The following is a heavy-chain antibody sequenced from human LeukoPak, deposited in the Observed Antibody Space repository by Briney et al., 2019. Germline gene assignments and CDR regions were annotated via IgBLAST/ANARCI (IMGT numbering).Heavy chain of an antibody. CDR3: TTFPSSTYYYYTSGSTDFDY. V-gene: IGHV3-73*01. CDR2: IRSKANSYAT. CDR1: GFTFSGSA. J-gene: IGHJ4*02. Sequence: GGSLRLSCAASGFTFSGSAMHWVRQASGKGLEWVGRIRSKANSYATAYAASVKGRFTISRDDSKNTLYLQMNSLKTEDTAMYYCTTFPSSTYYYYTSGSTDFDYWGQGTLVTVSS. D-gene: IGHD3-22*01.